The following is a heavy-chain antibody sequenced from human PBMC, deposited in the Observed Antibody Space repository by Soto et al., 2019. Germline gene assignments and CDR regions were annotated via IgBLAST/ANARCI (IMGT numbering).Heavy chain of an antibody. CDR2: TYYRSKWYN. V-gene: IGHV6-1*01. J-gene: IGHJ6*02. CDR3: AREQGWNYGRGYYYGMDV. D-gene: IGHD1-7*01. Sequence: SPTLSLTCAISGDSVSSNSAAWNWIRQSPSRGLEWLGRTYYRSKWYNDYAVSVKSRITINPDTSKNQFSLQLNSVTPEDTAVYYCAREQGWNYGRGYYYGMDVWGQGTTVTVSS. CDR1: GDSVSSNSAA.